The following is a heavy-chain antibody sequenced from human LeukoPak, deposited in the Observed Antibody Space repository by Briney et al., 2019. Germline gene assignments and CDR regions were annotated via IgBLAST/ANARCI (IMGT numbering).Heavy chain of an antibody. CDR1: GFTFSSYG. CDR3: AKDAYYYDSSGYSYYYYYYMDV. D-gene: IGHD3-22*01. J-gene: IGHJ6*03. Sequence: GRSLRLSCAASGFTFSSYGMHWVRQAPGKGLEWVAVIWYDGSNKYYADSVKGRFTISRDNSKNTLYLQMNSLRAEDTAVYYCAKDAYYYDSSGYSYYYYYYMDVWGKGTTVTVSS. V-gene: IGHV3-33*06. CDR2: IWYDGSNK.